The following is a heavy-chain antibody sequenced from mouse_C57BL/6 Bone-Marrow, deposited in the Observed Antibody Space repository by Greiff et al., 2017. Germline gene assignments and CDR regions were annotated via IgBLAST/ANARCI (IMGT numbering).Heavy chain of an antibody. J-gene: IGHJ1*03. CDR2: IYPRSGNT. V-gene: IGHV1-81*01. CDR3: ARSRLRRYFDV. Sequence: QVQLQQSGAELARPGASVKLSCKASGYTFTSYGISWVKQRTGQGLEWIGEIYPRSGNTYYNEKFKGKATMTADKSSSTAYMELRSLTSEDSAVYFCARSRLRRYFDVWGTGTTVTVSS. CDR1: GYTFTSYG. D-gene: IGHD2-4*01.